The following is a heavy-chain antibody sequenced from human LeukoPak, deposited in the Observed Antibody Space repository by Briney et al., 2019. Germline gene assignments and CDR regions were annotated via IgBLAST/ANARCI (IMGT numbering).Heavy chain of an antibody. CDR3: AKGGIQDYYYMDV. CDR1: GFTFDDYA. D-gene: IGHD6-13*01. Sequence: GGSLRLSCAASGFTFDDYAMHWVRQAPGKGLEWVSLISWDGGSTYYADSVKGRFTISRDNSKNTLYLQMNSLRAEDTAVYYCAKGGIQDYYYMDVWGKGTTVTVSS. V-gene: IGHV3-43D*03. J-gene: IGHJ6*03. CDR2: ISWDGGST.